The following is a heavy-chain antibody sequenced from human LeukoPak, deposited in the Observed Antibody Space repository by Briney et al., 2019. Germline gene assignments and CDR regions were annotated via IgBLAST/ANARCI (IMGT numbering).Heavy chain of an antibody. CDR1: GGSISSYY. CDR2: IYYSGST. V-gene: IGHV4-59*01. Sequence: PSETLSLTCTVSGGSISSYYWSWIRQPPGKGLEWIGYIYYSGSTNYNPSLKSRVTISVDTSKNQFSLKLSSVTAADTAVYYCARCGSGPRHYDYYYMDVWGKGTTVTVSS. D-gene: IGHD6-19*01. CDR3: ARCGSGPRHYDYYYMDV. J-gene: IGHJ6*03.